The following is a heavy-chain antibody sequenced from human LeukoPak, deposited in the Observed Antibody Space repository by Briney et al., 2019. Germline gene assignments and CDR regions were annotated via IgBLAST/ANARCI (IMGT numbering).Heavy chain of an antibody. CDR3: ARMGGWEQSDYEGNPDY. D-gene: IGHD4-17*01. V-gene: IGHV1-18*01. Sequence: ASVKVSCKTSGYTFTNHGITWVRQSPGQGLEWMGWISAYRGDTNYAQNLQGRVTMTTDTSTSTAYMELERLTSDDTAVYYCARMGGWEQSDYEGNPDYWGQGTLVTVSS. J-gene: IGHJ4*02. CDR2: ISAYRGDT. CDR1: GYTFTNHG.